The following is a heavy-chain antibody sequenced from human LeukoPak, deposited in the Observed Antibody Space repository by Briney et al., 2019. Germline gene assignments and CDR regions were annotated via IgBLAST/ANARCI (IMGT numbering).Heavy chain of an antibody. CDR2: IYHSGST. J-gene: IGHJ4*02. D-gene: IGHD3-3*01. Sequence: SETLSLTCTVSGYSISSGYYWGWIRQPPGKGLEWIGSIYHSGSTYYNPSLKSRVTISVDTSKNQFSLKLSSVTAADTAVYYCARAPGDFWSGYGPPIDYWGQGTLVTVSP. CDR1: GYSISSGYY. CDR3: ARAPGDFWSGYGPPIDY. V-gene: IGHV4-38-2*02.